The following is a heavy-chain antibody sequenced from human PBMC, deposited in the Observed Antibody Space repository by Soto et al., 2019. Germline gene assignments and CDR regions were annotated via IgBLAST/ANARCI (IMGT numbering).Heavy chain of an antibody. Sequence: PSETLSLTCTVSGGSISNYYWSWIRQPPGMGLEWIGYIYHSGSTNYNPSLKSRVTISVDTSKNQFSLKLSSVTAADTAVYYCAGDSSGLLTQYYYYYYGMDVWGQGTTVTVSS. J-gene: IGHJ6*02. D-gene: IGHD3-22*01. V-gene: IGHV4-4*08. CDR1: GGSISNYY. CDR2: IYHSGST. CDR3: AGDSSGLLTQYYYYYYGMDV.